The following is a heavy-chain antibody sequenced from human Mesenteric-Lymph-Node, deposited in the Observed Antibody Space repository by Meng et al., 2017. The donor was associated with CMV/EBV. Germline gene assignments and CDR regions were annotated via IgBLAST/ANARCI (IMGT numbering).Heavy chain of an antibody. CDR1: GGSISSSSYY. CDR3: ARPHYYGSGSSPWFDP. CDR2: IYYSGST. J-gene: IGHJ5*02. Sequence: QLQLQESGPGRVKPSETLSPTCTGSGGSISSSSYYLGWIRQPPGKGLEGIGSIYYSGSTYYNPSLKSRVTISVDTSKNQFSLKLSSVTAADTAVYYCARPHYYGSGSSPWFDPWGQGTLVTVSS. D-gene: IGHD3-10*01. V-gene: IGHV4-39*01.